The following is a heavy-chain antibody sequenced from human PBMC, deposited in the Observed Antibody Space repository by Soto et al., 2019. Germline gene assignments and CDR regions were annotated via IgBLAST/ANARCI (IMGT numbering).Heavy chain of an antibody. J-gene: IGHJ4*02. CDR3: ARAYGGNSGEFDY. CDR2: NGTSGDT. V-gene: IGHV3-13*01. Sequence: GGALRLSCSTSWFTFRCCDMHCVPPATGKGLKWVSANGTSGDTYFPGSVKGRFTISRENAKNSLYLQMNSLRAGDTAVYYCARAYGGNSGEFDYWGQGTLVTVSS. CDR1: WFTFRCCD. D-gene: IGHD4-17*01.